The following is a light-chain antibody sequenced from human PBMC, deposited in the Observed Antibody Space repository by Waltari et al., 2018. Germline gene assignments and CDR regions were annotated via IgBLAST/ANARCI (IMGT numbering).Light chain of an antibody. CDR2: GAS. J-gene: IGKJ4*01. CDR3: QEYGSALIT. Sequence: IGLTQSPGTLSFSPGERATLSCRASQSVRGSYLAWYQKKPGQAPRILIYGASSRAIGIPDRFSGSGSGTDFTLTISRLEPEDSAVYYCQEYGSALITFGGGTKVEI. V-gene: IGKV3-20*01. CDR1: QSVRGSY.